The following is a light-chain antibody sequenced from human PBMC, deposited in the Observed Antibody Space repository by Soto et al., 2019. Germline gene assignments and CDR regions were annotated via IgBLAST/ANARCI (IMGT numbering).Light chain of an antibody. CDR1: SSDVGGYNY. V-gene: IGLV2-14*01. CDR2: AVS. J-gene: IGLJ1*01. Sequence: QSVLTQPPSVSGSPGQSITISCTGTSSDVGGYNYVSWYQQHPGKAPKLMIYAVSNRPSGVSNRFSGSKSGNTATLTISGLQAEDEAEYYCCSYTVSGTYVFGNGKKVTVL. CDR3: CSYTVSGTYV.